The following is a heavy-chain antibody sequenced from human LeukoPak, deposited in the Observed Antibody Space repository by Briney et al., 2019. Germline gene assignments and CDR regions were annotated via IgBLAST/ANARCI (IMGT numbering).Heavy chain of an antibody. J-gene: IGHJ4*02. CDR3: ARQRGYYDSSGYYFFSSWFDY. CDR1: GGSFSGYY. Sequence: SETLSLTCAVYGGSFSGYYWSWIRQPPGKGLEWIEEINHSGSTNYNPSLKSRVTISVDTSKNQFSLKLSSVTAADTAVYYCARQRGYYDSSGYYFFSSWFDYWGQGTLVTVSS. CDR2: INHSGST. V-gene: IGHV4-34*01. D-gene: IGHD3-22*01.